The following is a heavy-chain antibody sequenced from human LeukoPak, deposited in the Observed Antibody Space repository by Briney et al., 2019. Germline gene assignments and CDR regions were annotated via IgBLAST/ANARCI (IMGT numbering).Heavy chain of an antibody. Sequence: ASVKVSCKASAYTFTSYGISWVRQAPGQGLEWMGWINPNSGGTNYAQKFQGRVTMTRDTSISTAYMELSRLRSDDTAVYYCARVGTYYYDSSGYFQPWGQGTLVTVSS. CDR2: INPNSGGT. J-gene: IGHJ5*02. CDR1: AYTFTSYG. V-gene: IGHV1-2*02. CDR3: ARVGTYYYDSSGYFQP. D-gene: IGHD3-22*01.